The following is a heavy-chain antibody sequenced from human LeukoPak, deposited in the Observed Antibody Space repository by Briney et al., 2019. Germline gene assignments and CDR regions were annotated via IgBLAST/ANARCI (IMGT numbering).Heavy chain of an antibody. CDR3: ARRYYYDSSGYYHL. CDR2: IIPIFGTA. Sequence: ASVKVSCKASGYTFTSYDINWVRQATGQGLEWMGGIIPIFGTANYAQKFQGRVTITADKSTSTAYMELSSLRSEDTAVYYCARRYYYDSSGYYHLWGQGTLVTVSS. J-gene: IGHJ4*02. V-gene: IGHV1-69*06. D-gene: IGHD3-22*01. CDR1: GYTFTSYD.